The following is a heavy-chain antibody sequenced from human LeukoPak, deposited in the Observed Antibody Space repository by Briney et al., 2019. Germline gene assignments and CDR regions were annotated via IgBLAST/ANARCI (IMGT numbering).Heavy chain of an antibody. CDR1: GFTFSNYG. D-gene: IGHD5-12*01. Sequence: GGSLRLSCAASGFTFSNYGMHWVRQAPGKGLEWVAVISYDGSNKYYADSVKGRFTISRDNSKNTLYLQMNSLRVEDTAVYYCAKGSLGRFSGNSCYSVYWGQGTLVTVSS. CDR3: AKGSLGRFSGNSCYSVY. CDR2: ISYDGSNK. V-gene: IGHV3-30*18. J-gene: IGHJ4*02.